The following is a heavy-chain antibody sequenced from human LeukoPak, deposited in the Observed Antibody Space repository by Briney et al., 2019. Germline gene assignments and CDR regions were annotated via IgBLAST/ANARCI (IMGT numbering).Heavy chain of an antibody. CDR1: GGSLSSYY. Sequence: SETLSLTCTVSGGSLSSYYWSWIRQPPGKGLEWIGYIYYSGSTNYNPSLKSRVTISVDTSKNQFSLKLSSVTAADTAVYYCARNGGGDIVATVYYFDYWGQGTLVTVSS. D-gene: IGHD5-12*01. J-gene: IGHJ4*02. CDR3: ARNGGGDIVATVYYFDY. V-gene: IGHV4-59*01. CDR2: IYYSGST.